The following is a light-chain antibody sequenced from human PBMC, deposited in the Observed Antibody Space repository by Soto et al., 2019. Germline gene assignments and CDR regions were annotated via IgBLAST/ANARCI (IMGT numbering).Light chain of an antibody. V-gene: IGKV3-20*01. J-gene: IGKJ2*01. CDR1: QSVSSSY. Sequence: EIVLTQSPGTLSLSPGERATLSCRASQSVSSSYLAWYQQKPGQAPRLLIYGASSRATGIPDRFSGSGSGTDFTLTISRLAPEDVAVYYCQQYGSSPLFGQGTKLEIK. CDR3: QQYGSSPL. CDR2: GAS.